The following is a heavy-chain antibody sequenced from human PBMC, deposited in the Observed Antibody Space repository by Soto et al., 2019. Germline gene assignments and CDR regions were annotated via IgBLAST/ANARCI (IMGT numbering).Heavy chain of an antibody. CDR2: ISYDGSNK. V-gene: IGHV3-30-3*01. CDR1: GFTFSSYA. D-gene: IGHD3-9*01. CDR3: ARESPAPVLTGFDY. Sequence: QVQLVESGGGVVQPGRSLRLSCAASGFTFSSYAMHWVRQAPGKGLEWVAVISYDGSNKYYADSVKGRFTISRDNSKNTLYLQTNSLRAEDTAVYYCARESPAPVLTGFDYWGQGTLVTVSS. J-gene: IGHJ4*02.